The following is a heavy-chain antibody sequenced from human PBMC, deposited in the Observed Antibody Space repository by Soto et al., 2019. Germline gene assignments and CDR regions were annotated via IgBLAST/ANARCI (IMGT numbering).Heavy chain of an antibody. D-gene: IGHD3-22*01. CDR1: GGSISSGGYY. J-gene: IGHJ5*02. V-gene: IGHV4-31*02. CDR2: IYYSGST. CDR3: ARLYYYDSSGYYP. Sequence: TSETLSLTCTVSGGSISSGGYYWSWIRQHPGKGLEWTGYIYYSGSTYYNPSLKSRVTISVDTSKNQFSLKLSSVTAADTAVYYCARLYYYDSSGYYPWGQGTLVTVSS.